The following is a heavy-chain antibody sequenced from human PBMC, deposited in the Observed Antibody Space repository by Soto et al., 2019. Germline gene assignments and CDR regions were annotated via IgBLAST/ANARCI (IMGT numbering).Heavy chain of an antibody. V-gene: IGHV3-13*01. CDR1: GFTFSSYD. CDR2: IGTAGDT. D-gene: IGHD2-15*01. CDR3: ARMGFRCSGGSCYVWRFGMDV. Sequence: GGSLRLSCAASGFTFSSYDMHWVRQATGKGLEWVSAIGTAGDTYYPGSVKGRFTISRENAKNSLYLQMNSLRAEDTAVYYCARMGFRCSGGSCYVWRFGMDVWGQGTTVTVSS. J-gene: IGHJ6*02.